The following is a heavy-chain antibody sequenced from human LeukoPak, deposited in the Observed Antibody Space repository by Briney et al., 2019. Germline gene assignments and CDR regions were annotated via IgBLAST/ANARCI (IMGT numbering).Heavy chain of an antibody. J-gene: IGHJ4*02. CDR3: ARSRYSSGRGAYQF. CDR2: IGGGDGGATT. CDR1: GFTFSDYG. V-gene: IGHV3-23*01. D-gene: IGHD6-19*01. Sequence: GGTLRLSCAASGFTFSDYGMTWVRQAPGKGLEWVSTIGGGDGGATTYYADSVEGRFTISRDNSKNTLDLQMNSLRAEDTAVYYCARSRYSSGRGAYQFWGQGTLVTVSS.